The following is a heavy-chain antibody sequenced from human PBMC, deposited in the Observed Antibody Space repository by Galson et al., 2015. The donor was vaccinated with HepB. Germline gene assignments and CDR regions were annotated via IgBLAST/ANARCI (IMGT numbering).Heavy chain of an antibody. V-gene: IGHV3-33*08. Sequence: SLRLSCAASGFTFSSYGMHWVRQAPGKGLEWVAVIWYDGSNKYYADSVKGRFTISRDNSKNTLYLQMNSLRAEDTAVYYCARGRGEQLVDAFDIWGQGTMVTVSS. CDR1: GFTFSSYG. CDR3: ARGRGEQLVDAFDI. J-gene: IGHJ3*02. CDR2: IWYDGSNK. D-gene: IGHD6-13*01.